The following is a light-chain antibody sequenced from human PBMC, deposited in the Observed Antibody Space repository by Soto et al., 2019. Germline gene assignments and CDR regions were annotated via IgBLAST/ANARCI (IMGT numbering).Light chain of an antibody. CDR2: DAS. V-gene: IGKV3-11*01. CDR3: QQYNNWPRT. J-gene: IGKJ1*01. Sequence: EIVLTQSPATLSLSPGERATPSCRASQSVRGSLAWYQQKPGQAPRLLIYDASNRATGIPARFSGGGSGTDFTLTISSLEPEDFAVYYCQQYNNWPRTFGQGTKVNIK. CDR1: QSVRGS.